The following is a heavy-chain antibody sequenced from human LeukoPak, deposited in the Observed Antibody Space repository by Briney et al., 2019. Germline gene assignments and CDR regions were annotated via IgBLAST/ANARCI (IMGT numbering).Heavy chain of an antibody. Sequence: GGSLRLSCAASGFTFSSYEMNWVRQAPGKGLEWVSYISSSGSTIYYADSVKGRFTISRDNSKNTLYLQMNSLRAEDTAVYYCAKVSWGSITMVRGVISYPIDYWGQGTLVTVSS. CDR2: ISSSGSTI. V-gene: IGHV3-48*03. CDR1: GFTFSSYE. D-gene: IGHD3-10*01. J-gene: IGHJ4*02. CDR3: AKVSWGSITMVRGVISYPIDY.